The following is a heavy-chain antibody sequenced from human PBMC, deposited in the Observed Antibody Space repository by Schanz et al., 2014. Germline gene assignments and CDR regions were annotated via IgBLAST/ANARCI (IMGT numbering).Heavy chain of an antibody. V-gene: IGHV3-23*04. Sequence: EVQLAESGGGLVQPGGSLRLSCAASEFTFSTDAMSWVRQAPGKGLEWVSALSEGGGGTHYADSVRGRFTISSDSSKNTLYLQMSSLRADDTAVYYCAKAADWPVTRFDPWGQGTLVTVSS. CDR2: LSEGGGGT. J-gene: IGHJ5*02. CDR1: EFTFSTDA. D-gene: IGHD3-9*01. CDR3: AKAADWPVTRFDP.